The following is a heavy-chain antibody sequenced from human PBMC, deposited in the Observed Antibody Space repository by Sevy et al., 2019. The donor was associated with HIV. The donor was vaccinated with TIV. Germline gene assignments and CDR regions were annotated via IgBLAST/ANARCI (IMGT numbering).Heavy chain of an antibody. Sequence: GGSLRLSCTGSGFSFSYYGIHWVRQAPGKGLDWVALISHDGINEYYADSVKGRFTISRDNSRNTVYLEMNSLRNEDTAIYFCAHAYSGSYSHSYLYALDVWGQGTTVTVSS. V-gene: IGHV3-30*03. CDR1: GFSFSYYG. D-gene: IGHD1-26*01. CDR3: AHAYSGSYSHSYLYALDV. J-gene: IGHJ6*02. CDR2: ISHDGINE.